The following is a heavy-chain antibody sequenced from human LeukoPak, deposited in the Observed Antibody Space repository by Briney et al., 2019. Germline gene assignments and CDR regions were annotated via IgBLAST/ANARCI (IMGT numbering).Heavy chain of an antibody. CDR1: GFTFTSYA. V-gene: IGHV3-23*01. CDR2: ISGSGGST. Sequence: GGSLRLSCAASGFTFTSYAISWVRQAPGKGLEWVSGISGSGGSTYYADSVKGRFTISRANSKNTLYLQMNSLRAEDTAVYYCAKAPIAAAGTDWGQGTLVTVSS. CDR3: AKAPIAAAGTD. J-gene: IGHJ4*02. D-gene: IGHD6-13*01.